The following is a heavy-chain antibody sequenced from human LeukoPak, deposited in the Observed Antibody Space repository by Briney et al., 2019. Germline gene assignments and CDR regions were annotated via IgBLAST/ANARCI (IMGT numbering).Heavy chain of an antibody. Sequence: QSGGSLRLSCAASGFTVSSNYMSWVRQAPGKGLEWVSVIYSGGSTYYADSVKGRFTISRDNSKNTLYLQMNSLRVEDSAIYYCAKGGVVTGPSDYWGQGTLVTVSS. J-gene: IGHJ4*02. CDR3: AKGGVVTGPSDY. D-gene: IGHD2-21*02. CDR2: IYSGGST. V-gene: IGHV3-66*01. CDR1: GFTVSSNY.